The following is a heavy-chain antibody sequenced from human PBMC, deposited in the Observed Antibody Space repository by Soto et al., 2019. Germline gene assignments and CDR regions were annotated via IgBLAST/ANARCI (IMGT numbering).Heavy chain of an antibody. D-gene: IGHD3-9*01. V-gene: IGHV1-2*04. CDR1: GYTFTGYY. Sequence: GASVKVSCMASGYTFTGYYMHWVRQAPGQGLEWMGWINPNSGGTNYAQKFQGWVTMTRDTSISTAYMELSRLRSDDTAVYYCARDRRGRYFDWSRPEVYYYYGMDVWGQGTTVTVSS. CDR3: ARDRRGRYFDWSRPEVYYYYGMDV. J-gene: IGHJ6*02. CDR2: INPNSGGT.